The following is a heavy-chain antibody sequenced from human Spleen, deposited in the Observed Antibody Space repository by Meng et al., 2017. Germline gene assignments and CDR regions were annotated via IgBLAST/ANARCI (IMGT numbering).Heavy chain of an antibody. D-gene: IGHD3-16*02. CDR3: ARWALRLGELSSDY. J-gene: IGHJ4*02. Sequence: QVQLQESGPGLVKPSGILSLTCAVSGGSINSRNWWSWVRQPPGKGLEWIGESYHSGSTNYNPSLKSRVTISVDTSKNQFSLKLSSVTAADTAVYYCARWALRLGELSSDYWGQGTLVTVSS. V-gene: IGHV4-4*02. CDR2: SYHSGST. CDR1: GGSINSRNW.